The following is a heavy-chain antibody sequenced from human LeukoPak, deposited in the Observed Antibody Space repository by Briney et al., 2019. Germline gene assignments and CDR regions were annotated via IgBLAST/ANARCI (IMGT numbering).Heavy chain of an antibody. D-gene: IGHD3-10*01. CDR1: GYTFTGYY. J-gene: IGHJ6*03. V-gene: IGHV1-2*02. Sequence: GASVKVSCKASGYTFTGYYMHWVRQAPGQGLEWMGWINPNSGGTNYAQKFQGRVTMTRDTSISTAYMELSRLRSDDTAVYYCARGRSSMVRGYYYYYMDVWGKGTTVTISS. CDR2: INPNSGGT. CDR3: ARGRSSMVRGYYYYYMDV.